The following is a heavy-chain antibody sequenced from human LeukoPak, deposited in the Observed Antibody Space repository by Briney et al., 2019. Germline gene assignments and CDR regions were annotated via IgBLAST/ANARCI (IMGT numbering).Heavy chain of an antibody. J-gene: IGHJ3*02. D-gene: IGHD6-19*01. CDR1: GGSISSGSYY. CDR2: IYYSGST. V-gene: IGHV4-39*01. CDR3: ARRPRIAVAGTGAFDI. Sequence: SETLSLTCTVSGGSISSGSYYWGWIRQPPGKGLEWIGSIYYSGSTYYNPSLKSRVTISVDTSKNQFSLKLSSVTAADTAVYYCARRPRIAVAGTGAFDIWGQGTMVTVSS.